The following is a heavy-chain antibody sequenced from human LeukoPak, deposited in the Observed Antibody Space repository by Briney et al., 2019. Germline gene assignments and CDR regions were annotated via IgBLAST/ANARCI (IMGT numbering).Heavy chain of an antibody. CDR3: ATGYDSSGYYYTFDY. Sequence: ASVKVSCKVSGYTLTELSMHWVRQAPGKGLGWRGGFDPEDGETIYAQKFQGRVTMIEDTSTDTAYMELSSLRSEDTAVYYCATGYDSSGYYYTFDYWGQGTLVTVSS. CDR2: FDPEDGET. D-gene: IGHD3-22*01. J-gene: IGHJ4*02. V-gene: IGHV1-24*01. CDR1: GYTLTELS.